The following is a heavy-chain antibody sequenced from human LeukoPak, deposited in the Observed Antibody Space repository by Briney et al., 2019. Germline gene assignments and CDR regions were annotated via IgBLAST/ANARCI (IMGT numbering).Heavy chain of an antibody. Sequence: PSETLSLTCTVSGGSISSSSYYWGWIRQPPGKGLEWIGSIYYSGSTYYNPSLKSRVTISVDTSKNQFSLKLSSVTAADTAVYYCASSTGTSGPYYFDYWGQGTLVTVSS. J-gene: IGHJ4*02. CDR3: ASSTGTSGPYYFDY. D-gene: IGHD3-10*01. V-gene: IGHV4-39*01. CDR2: IYYSGST. CDR1: GGSISSSSYY.